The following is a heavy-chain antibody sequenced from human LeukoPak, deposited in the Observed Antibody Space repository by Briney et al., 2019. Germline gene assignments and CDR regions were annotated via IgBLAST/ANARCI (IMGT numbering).Heavy chain of an antibody. CDR1: GFNFSTFS. V-gene: IGHV3-21*06. Sequence: PEGSLRLSCKGSGFNFSTFSLNWVRQAPGKGLEWVASISYSSTFIDYADSVKGRFTISRDNTQSSVFLQMNSLRDDDTAAYFCARGGDGYNSYLDFWGQGTLLSVSS. CDR2: ISYSSTFI. J-gene: IGHJ4*02. CDR3: ARGGDGYNSYLDF. D-gene: IGHD5-24*01.